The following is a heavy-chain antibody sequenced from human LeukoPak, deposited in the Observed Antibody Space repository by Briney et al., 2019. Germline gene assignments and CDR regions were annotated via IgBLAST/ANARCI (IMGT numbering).Heavy chain of an antibody. Sequence: SGGPLRLSCAASGFTFSSYAMSWVHQAPGKGLEWVSYISSSSSVIYYADSVKGRFTISRDNSKSTLYLQMNSLRAEDTAVYYCAKDQYGGNPQYYFDYWGQGTLVTVSS. CDR1: GFTFSSYA. D-gene: IGHD4-23*01. V-gene: IGHV3-23*01. J-gene: IGHJ4*02. CDR3: AKDQYGGNPQYYFDY. CDR2: ISSSSSVI.